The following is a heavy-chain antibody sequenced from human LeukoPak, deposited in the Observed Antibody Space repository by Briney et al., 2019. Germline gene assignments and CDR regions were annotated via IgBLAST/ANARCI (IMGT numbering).Heavy chain of an antibody. CDR1: GFTFSSYG. V-gene: IGHV3-30*02. CDR3: ARVFSYDFWSGYWEIDY. Sequence: GGSLRLSCAASGFTFSSYGMHWVRQAPGKGLEWVAFIRYDGSNKYYADSVKGRFTISRDNSKNTLYLQMNSLRAEDTAVYYCARVFSYDFWSGYWEIDYWGQGTLVTVSS. CDR2: IRYDGSNK. D-gene: IGHD3-3*01. J-gene: IGHJ4*02.